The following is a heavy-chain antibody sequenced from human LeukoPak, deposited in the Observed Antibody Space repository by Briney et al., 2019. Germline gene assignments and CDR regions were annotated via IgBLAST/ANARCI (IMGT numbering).Heavy chain of an antibody. CDR3: ARESVVVPAARY. D-gene: IGHD2-2*01. V-gene: IGHV4-39*07. CDR1: GGSISSSSYY. J-gene: IGHJ4*02. Sequence: SETLSLTCTVSGGSISSSSYYWGWIRQPPGKGLEWIGSIYYSGSTYYNPSLKSRVTISVDTSKNQFSLKLSSVTAADTAVYYCARESVVVPAARYWGQGTLVTVSS. CDR2: IYYSGST.